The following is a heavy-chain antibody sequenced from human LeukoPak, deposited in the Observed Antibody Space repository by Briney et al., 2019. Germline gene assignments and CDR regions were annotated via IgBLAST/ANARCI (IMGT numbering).Heavy chain of an antibody. J-gene: IGHJ4*02. CDR1: RYSFTSYW. Sequence: GESLKISCKGSRYSFTSYWISWVRQMPGKGLEWMGRIDPSDSYTNYSPSFQGHVTVSADKSISTAYLQWSSLKASDTAMYYCARLLEYFDWLQKDYWGQGTLVTVSS. V-gene: IGHV5-10-1*01. CDR3: ARLLEYFDWLQKDY. CDR2: IDPSDSYT. D-gene: IGHD3-9*01.